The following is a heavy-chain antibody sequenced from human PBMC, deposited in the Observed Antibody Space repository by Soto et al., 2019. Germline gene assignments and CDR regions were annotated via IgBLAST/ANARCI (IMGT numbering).Heavy chain of an antibody. J-gene: IGHJ4*02. CDR3: ARRGSGSNSAF. CDR2: INPNADTT. D-gene: IGHD3-10*01. CDR1: GYAFTSNS. Sequence: GASVKVSCKASGYAFTSNSMQWVRQAPGQGLEWMGIINPNADTTTYAQKFQGRVTMTRDTSTSTVYMELTSPRSEDTAVYYCARRGSGSNSAFWGQGTLVTVSS. V-gene: IGHV1-46*03.